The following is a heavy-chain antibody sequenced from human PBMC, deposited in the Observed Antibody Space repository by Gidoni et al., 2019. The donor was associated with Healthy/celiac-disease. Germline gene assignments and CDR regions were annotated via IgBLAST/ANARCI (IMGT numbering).Heavy chain of an antibody. D-gene: IGHD4-17*01. Sequence: EVQLVETGGGLIQPGGSLRLSGAASGFTVSSNYMSWVRQAPGKGLAWVSVIYSGGSTYYADSVKGRFTISRDNSKNTLYLQMNSLRAEDTAVYYCARGATTVSPRIDYWGQGTLVTVSS. CDR1: GFTVSSNY. J-gene: IGHJ4*02. CDR3: ARGATTVSPRIDY. CDR2: IYSGGST. V-gene: IGHV3-53*02.